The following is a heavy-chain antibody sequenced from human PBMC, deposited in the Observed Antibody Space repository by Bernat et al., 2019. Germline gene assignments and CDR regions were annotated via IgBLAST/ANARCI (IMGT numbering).Heavy chain of an antibody. CDR3: VSLDVGTTYNDF. D-gene: IGHD1-26*01. CDR2: SRNRAKGYTT. J-gene: IGHJ4*02. V-gene: IGHV3-72*01. Sequence: EVHLVESGGGLVQPGGSLRLSCATSGFTFSDHYMDWVRHVPGRGLEWVGRSRNRAKGYTTEYAASVKGRFTTSRDDSKTTVNLQMNWLKTEDTAVYYCVSLDVGTTYNDFWGQGTLVTVSS. CDR1: GFTFSDHY.